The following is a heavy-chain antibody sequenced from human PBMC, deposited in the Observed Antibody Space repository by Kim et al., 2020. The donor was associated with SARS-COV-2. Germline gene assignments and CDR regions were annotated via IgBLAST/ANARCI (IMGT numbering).Heavy chain of an antibody. CDR2: INAGNGNT. CDR3: ARDQGIYCSSTSCRYGMDV. J-gene: IGHJ6*02. D-gene: IGHD2-2*01. V-gene: IGHV1-3*01. Sequence: ASVKVSCKASGYTFTSYAMHWVRQAPGQRLEWMGWINAGNGNTKYSQKSQGRVTITRDTSASTAYMELSSLRSEDTAVYYCARDQGIYCSSTSCRYGMDVWGQGTPVTVSS. CDR1: GYTFTSYA.